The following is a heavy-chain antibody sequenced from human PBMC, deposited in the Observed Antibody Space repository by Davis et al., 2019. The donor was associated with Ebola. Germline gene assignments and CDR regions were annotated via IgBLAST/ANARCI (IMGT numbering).Heavy chain of an antibody. V-gene: IGHV3-7*01. J-gene: IGHJ4*02. Sequence: GESLKISCAASGFTFSSYWMSWVRQAPGKGLEWVATIPHVGSEKYYVDSVKGRFTSSRDNAKNSLYLQMNSLRVEDTAVYYCARDKAGSNYWGQGTLVTVSS. CDR3: ARDKAGSNY. CDR1: GFTFSSYW. CDR2: IPHVGSEK.